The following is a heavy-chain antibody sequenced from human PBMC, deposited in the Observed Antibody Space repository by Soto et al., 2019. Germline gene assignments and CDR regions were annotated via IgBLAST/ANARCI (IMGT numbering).Heavy chain of an antibody. D-gene: IGHD3-10*01. CDR1: GFTFNAYW. J-gene: IGHJ3*02. CDR3: VRDRTEHGSYCSSYYDVFDI. V-gene: IGHV3-7*05. Sequence: EVQLVESGGGLVQPGGSLRLSCAASGFTFNAYWMTWVRQAPGKGLEWVANINRDGTEKNYVDSVKGRFAVSRDNAKNSLHRQMYSLRAEDTAVYYCVRDRTEHGSYCSSYYDVFDIWGQGTKVTVSS. CDR2: INRDGTEK.